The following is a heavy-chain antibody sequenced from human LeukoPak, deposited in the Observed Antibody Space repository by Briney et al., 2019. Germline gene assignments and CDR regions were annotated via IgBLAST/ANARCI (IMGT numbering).Heavy chain of an antibody. CDR3: AKEDGYSSGWYVKGFDY. Sequence: GGSLRLSCAASGFTFSSYAMSRVRQAPGKGLEWVSAISGSGGSTYYADSVKGRFTISRDNSKNTLYLQMNSLRAEDTAVYYCAKEDGYSSGWYVKGFDYWGQGTLVTVSS. J-gene: IGHJ4*02. CDR2: ISGSGGST. CDR1: GFTFSSYA. V-gene: IGHV3-23*01. D-gene: IGHD6-19*01.